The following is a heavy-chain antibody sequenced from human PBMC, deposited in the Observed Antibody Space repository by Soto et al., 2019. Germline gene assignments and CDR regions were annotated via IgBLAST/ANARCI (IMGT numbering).Heavy chain of an antibody. V-gene: IGHV3-15*01. Sequence: EVQLVESGGGLVKPGGSLRLSCAASGFTFSNAWMSWVRQAPGGGLEWVGRIKRNIDGGTTDYAAPVKGRFAISRDDSNSILYLEMNSLRREDTAVYYCTTVDAVVLNWGQGLLVTVSS. J-gene: IGHJ4*02. CDR2: IKRNIDGGTT. D-gene: IGHD6-19*01. CDR3: TTVDAVVLN. CDR1: GFTFSNAW.